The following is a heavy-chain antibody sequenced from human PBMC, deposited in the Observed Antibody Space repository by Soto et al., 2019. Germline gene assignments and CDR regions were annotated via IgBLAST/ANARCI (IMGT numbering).Heavy chain of an antibody. J-gene: IGHJ6*03. Sequence: EVQLVESGGDLVQPGRSLRLSCAASGFTFDDYAMHWVRQAPGKGLEWVSGISWNSGNIGYADSVKGRFTISRDNANNSLYLQMSSLGAEDTALYYCVKDMSPGEVSRSDYMDVWGKGTTVTVS. D-gene: IGHD3-16*01. V-gene: IGHV3-9*01. CDR3: VKDMSPGEVSRSDYMDV. CDR1: GFTFDDYA. CDR2: ISWNSGNI.